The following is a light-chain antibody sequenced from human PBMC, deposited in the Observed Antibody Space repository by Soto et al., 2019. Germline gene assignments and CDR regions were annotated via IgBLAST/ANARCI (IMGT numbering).Light chain of an antibody. CDR1: QSISRW. CDR2: DAS. CDR3: QQTYSDIS. V-gene: IGKV1-5*01. J-gene: IGKJ4*01. Sequence: DIEIAQSPSTLSASVGDRVTITCRASQSISRWLAWYQQKPGKAPKLLIYDASSLQSGVPSRLSGSGSGTEFTLTIRGLQPEDFASYHCQQTYSDISFGGGTKVDI.